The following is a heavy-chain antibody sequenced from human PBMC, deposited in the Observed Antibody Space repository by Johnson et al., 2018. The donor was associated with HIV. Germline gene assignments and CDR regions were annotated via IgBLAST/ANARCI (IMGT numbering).Heavy chain of an antibody. V-gene: IGHV3-64*04. D-gene: IGHD1-26*01. CDR2: IYSCGCTP. J-gene: IGHJ3*02. CDR1: GFTSRFTFNDFY. CDR3: AKWSIVGATFSDAFDI. Sequence: QVHLVESGGNLVKPGGSMRLSCAASGFTSRFTFNDFYMGWIRQAPGKGLEYVSLIYSCGCTPYCAHSVKGRFTISRDNSKNTLYLQMNSLRAEDTAVYYCAKWSIVGATFSDAFDIWGQGTMVTVSS.